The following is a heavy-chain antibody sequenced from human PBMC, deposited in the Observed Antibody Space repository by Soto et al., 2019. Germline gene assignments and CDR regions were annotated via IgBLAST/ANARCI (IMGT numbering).Heavy chain of an antibody. CDR2: INPIDGSS. D-gene: IGHD2-15*01. V-gene: IGHV1-46*02. Sequence: KKPGASVKFSFKASGYTCNSYHVHWGRQAPGQGREWLGIINPIDGSSTYAQKFQGRVTMTSDTSTSTVYLELSSLRSEDTAVYYCARDLLGGNCLHARGQGTLVTVSS. CDR1: GYTCNSYH. J-gene: IGHJ1*01. CDR3: ARDLLGGNCLHA.